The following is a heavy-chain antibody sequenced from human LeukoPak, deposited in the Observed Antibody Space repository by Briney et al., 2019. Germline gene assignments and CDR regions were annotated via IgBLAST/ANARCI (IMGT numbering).Heavy chain of an antibody. CDR2: FDPEDGET. CDR1: GYTLTELS. J-gene: IGHJ4*02. Sequence: VASVKVSCKVSGYTLTELSMHWVRQAPGKGLEWMGGFDPEDGETIYAQKFQGRVTMTEDTSTDTAYMELSSLRSEDTAVYYCATIGGDYVWGSYLRHWGQGTLVTVSS. CDR3: ATIGGDYVWGSYLRH. D-gene: IGHD3-16*02. V-gene: IGHV1-24*01.